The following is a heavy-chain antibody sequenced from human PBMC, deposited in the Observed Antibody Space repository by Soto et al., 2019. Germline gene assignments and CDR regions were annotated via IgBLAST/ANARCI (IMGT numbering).Heavy chain of an antibody. D-gene: IGHD3-16*01. CDR1: GYTFTNLG. V-gene: IGHV1-18*01. CDR2: SSAYNGNT. J-gene: IGHJ4*02. Sequence: QVQLVQSGAEVKKPGASVNVSCTPSGYTFTNLGISWVRQAPGQGLEWMGWSSAYNGNTNYPQKFQGRVTMTTDTPTSTAYMEVRSLRFAHTPVYYWAIGGTPIDYWGEVTLFNVSS. CDR3: AIGGTPIDY.